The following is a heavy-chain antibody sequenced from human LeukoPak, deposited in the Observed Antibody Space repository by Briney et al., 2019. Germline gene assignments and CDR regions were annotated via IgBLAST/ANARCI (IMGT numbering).Heavy chain of an antibody. Sequence: RASVKVSCKASGYTFTGYYMHWVRQAPGQGLEWMGWINPNSGGTNYAQKFQGRVTMTRDTSISTAYMELSRLRSDDTAVYYCAREGELLPTRPRKGYYYMDVWGKGTTVTVSS. V-gene: IGHV1-2*02. CDR1: GYTFTGYY. D-gene: IGHD1-26*01. J-gene: IGHJ6*03. CDR2: INPNSGGT. CDR3: AREGELLPTRPRKGYYYMDV.